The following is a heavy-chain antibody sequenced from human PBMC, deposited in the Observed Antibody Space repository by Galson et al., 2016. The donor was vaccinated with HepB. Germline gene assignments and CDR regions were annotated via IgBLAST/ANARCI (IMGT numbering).Heavy chain of an antibody. Sequence: SLRLSCAASGFSFSSYTMTWVRQAPGKGLQWVSSIRSDSTNIYYEDSEKGRFNIPRDNAKNSLFLQMSSLRADDTSVYYCARVRGRSGSYSIDLWGQGTLVIVSS. CDR2: IRSDSTNI. CDR1: GFSFSSYT. J-gene: IGHJ5*02. V-gene: IGHV3-21*01. D-gene: IGHD1-26*01. CDR3: ARVRGRSGSYSIDL.